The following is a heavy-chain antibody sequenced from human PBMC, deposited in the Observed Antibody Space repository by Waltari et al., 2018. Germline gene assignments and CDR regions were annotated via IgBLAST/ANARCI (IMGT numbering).Heavy chain of an antibody. J-gene: IGHJ6*03. D-gene: IGHD2-2*01. CDR3: ARGRPVCSSASCSGQYYMDV. CDR2: LYYSGST. Sequence: QVQLQESGPGLVKPSETLSLTCAVSGYSISSGYYWGWIRQPPGKGLEWIGTLYYSGSTYYNSALKIRVTMTIDTSKTQFSLKLSAVTAADTAVYYCARGRPVCSSASCSGQYYMDVWGTGTTVTVSS. V-gene: IGHV4-38-2*01. CDR1: GYSISSGYY.